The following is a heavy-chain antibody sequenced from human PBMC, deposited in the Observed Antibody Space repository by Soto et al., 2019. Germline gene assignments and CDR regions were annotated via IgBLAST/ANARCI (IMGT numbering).Heavy chain of an antibody. CDR3: ARDFYSDAAPTFFDI. CDR2: IWYDGGNK. J-gene: IGHJ3*02. Sequence: PGGSLRLSCAASGFTFSTYGMHWVRQAPGKGLEWVAVIWYDGGNKYYTDSVKGRFIISRDNSKNTLYLQMNSLRAEDTALYYCARDFYSDAAPTFFDIWGQGTMVTVSS. D-gene: IGHD4-17*01. CDR1: GFTFSTYG. V-gene: IGHV3-33*01.